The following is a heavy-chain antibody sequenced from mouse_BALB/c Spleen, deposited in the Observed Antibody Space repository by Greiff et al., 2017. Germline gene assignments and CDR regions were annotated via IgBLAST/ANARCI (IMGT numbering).Heavy chain of an antibody. CDR1: GFTFSSYA. D-gene: IGHD2-1*01. CDR3: AREDGTYAMDY. Sequence: EVMLVESGGGLVKPGGSLKLSCAASGFTFSSYAMSWVRQSPEKRLEWVAEISSGGSYTYYPDTVTGRFTISRDNAKNTLYLEMSSLRSEDTAMYYCAREDGTYAMDYWGQGTSGTVSS. J-gene: IGHJ4*01. CDR2: ISSGGSYT. V-gene: IGHV5-9-4*01.